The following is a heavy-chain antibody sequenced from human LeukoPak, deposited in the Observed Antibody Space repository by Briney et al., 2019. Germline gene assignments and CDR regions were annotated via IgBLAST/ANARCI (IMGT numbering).Heavy chain of an antibody. V-gene: IGHV3-48*01. D-gene: IGHD5-12*01. J-gene: IGHJ4*01. CDR3: ARDHRYAFDN. CDR2: IGISSGNT. CDR1: GFNFIDYS. Sequence: PGGSLRLSCAAFGFNFIDYSMNWVRQAPGKGLEWISYIGISSGNTKYADSVKGRFTISRDKARNSLYLQMNSLRVEDTAVYYCARDHRYAFDNWGHGTLVTVSS.